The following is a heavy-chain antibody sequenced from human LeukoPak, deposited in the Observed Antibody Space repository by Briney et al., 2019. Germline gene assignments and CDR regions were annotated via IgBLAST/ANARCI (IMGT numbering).Heavy chain of an antibody. CDR1: GGSISRGGDY. V-gene: IGHV4-31*03. CDR2: ISGSGST. CDR3: ARVPIIRGVIGD. Sequence: PSETLSLTCSVSGGSISRGGDYWTWIRQHPEKGLEWIGYISGSGSTYYNPSLRSRVTISADTSKNQFSLKLTSVTAADTAVFYCARVPIIRGVIGDWGQGTLVSVSS. J-gene: IGHJ4*02. D-gene: IGHD3-10*01.